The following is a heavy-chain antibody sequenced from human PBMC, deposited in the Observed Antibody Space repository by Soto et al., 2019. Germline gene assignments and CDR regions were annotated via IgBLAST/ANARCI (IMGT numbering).Heavy chain of an antibody. J-gene: IGHJ1*01. CDR1: GASISTTNW. D-gene: IGHD6-25*01. CDR3: ARGGSSDWLRLFHQ. CDR2: IYHSGST. Sequence: QVQLQESGPGLVKPSGTLSLTCAVSGASISTTNWWTWVRRPPGKGLEWIGEIYHSGSTNYNPSLKSRVTISVDKSKNQFSLKLDSVTAADTAVYHCARGGSSDWLRLFHQWGQGTLVTVSS. V-gene: IGHV4-4*02.